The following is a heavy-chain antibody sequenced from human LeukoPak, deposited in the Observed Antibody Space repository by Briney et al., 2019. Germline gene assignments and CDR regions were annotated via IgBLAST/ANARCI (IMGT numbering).Heavy chain of an antibody. J-gene: IGHJ3*02. V-gene: IGHV3-23*01. Sequence: GGSLRLSCAASGFTFSSYAMSWVRQAPGKGLEWVSAISGSGGSTYYADSVKGRFTISRDNSKNTLYLQMNSLRAEDTAVYYCAKYSGRDYYDSSGWYAFGIWGQGTMVTVSS. CDR1: GFTFSSYA. CDR3: AKYSGRDYYDSSGWYAFGI. D-gene: IGHD3-22*01. CDR2: ISGSGGST.